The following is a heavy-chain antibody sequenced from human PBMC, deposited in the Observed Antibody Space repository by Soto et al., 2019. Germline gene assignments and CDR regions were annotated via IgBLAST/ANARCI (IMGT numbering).Heavy chain of an antibody. CDR3: TRDWEITVSTWSFGGF. D-gene: IGHD3-10*01. CDR2: IIPFHGVT. V-gene: IGHV1-69*08. Sequence: QVQLVQSGAEVKKPGSSVKVSCKASGDTFSPYTINWVRQAPGQGPEWMGRIIPFHGVTNYAQKFQARVTITADKSTSTAYMELSGLRFEDTAMYYCTRDWEITVSTWSFGGFWGRGTLVTVSS. J-gene: IGHJ4*02. CDR1: GDTFSPYT.